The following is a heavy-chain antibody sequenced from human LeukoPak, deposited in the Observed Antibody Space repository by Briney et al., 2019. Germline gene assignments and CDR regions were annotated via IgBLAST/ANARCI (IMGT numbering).Heavy chain of an antibody. Sequence: SETLSPTCTVSGYSISSGNFWGWIRQPPGKGLEWIGSIYYTGITYYNPSLKSRVTISVDTSKNQFSLKVSSVTAADTAVYYCARKAALKYCSSTSCPYYFDYWGQGTLVTVSS. D-gene: IGHD2-2*01. CDR2: IYYTGIT. J-gene: IGHJ4*02. V-gene: IGHV4-38-2*02. CDR3: ARKAALKYCSSTSCPYYFDY. CDR1: GYSISSGNF.